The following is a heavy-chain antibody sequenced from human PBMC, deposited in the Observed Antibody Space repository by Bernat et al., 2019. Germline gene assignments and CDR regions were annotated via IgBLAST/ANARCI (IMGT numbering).Heavy chain of an antibody. CDR1: GYTFTGYY. D-gene: IGHD4-17*01. J-gene: IGHJ3*02. V-gene: IGHV1-2*04. CDR2: INPNSGGT. Sequence: QVQLVQSGAEVKKPGASVKVSCKASGYTFTGYYMHWVRQAPGQRLEWMGWINPNSGGTNYAQKFQGWVTMTRDTSISTAYMELSRLRSDDTAVYYCARETRHVDYGDPDAFDIWGQGTMVTVSS. CDR3: ARETRHVDYGDPDAFDI.